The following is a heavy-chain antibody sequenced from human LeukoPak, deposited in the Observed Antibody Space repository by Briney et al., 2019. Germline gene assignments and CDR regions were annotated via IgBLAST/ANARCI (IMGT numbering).Heavy chain of an antibody. CDR2: ISNDGRNK. CDR1: GFTFRSHG. D-gene: IGHD3-10*01. J-gene: IGHJ4*02. CDR3: ARDSGRGAPV. V-gene: IGHV3-30*03. Sequence: PGRSLRLSCAASGFTFRSHGMHWVRQAPGKGLEWVAFISNDGRNKYYADSVKGRFTISRDNSKNTLYMQMNSLRAEDTAVYYCARDSGRGAPVWGQGTLVTVSS.